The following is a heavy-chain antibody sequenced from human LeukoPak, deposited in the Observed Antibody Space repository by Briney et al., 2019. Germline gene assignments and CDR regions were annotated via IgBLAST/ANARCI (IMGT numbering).Heavy chain of an antibody. D-gene: IGHD2-2*01. J-gene: IGHJ4*02. CDR3: ARGRARKDCSSTSCYYFDY. Sequence: SETLSLTCTVSGGSISSYYWSWIRQPAGKGLEWIGRIYTSGSTNCNPSLKSRVTMSVDTSKNQFSLKLSSVTAADTAVYYCARGRARKDCSSTSCYYFDYWGQGTLVTVSS. V-gene: IGHV4-4*07. CDR2: IYTSGST. CDR1: GGSISSYY.